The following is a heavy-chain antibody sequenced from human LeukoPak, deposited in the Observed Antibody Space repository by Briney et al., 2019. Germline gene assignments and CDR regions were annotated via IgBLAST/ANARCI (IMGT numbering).Heavy chain of an antibody. CDR3: ARHPSGSSFDY. J-gene: IGHJ4*02. Sequence: SETLSLTCTVSGGSISSSSYYWGWIRQPPGKGLEWIGTIQYSGSTYYNPSLKSRVTISVDTSKNQFSLKLSSVTAADTAVYYCARHPSGSSFDYWGQGTLVTVSS. CDR1: GGSISSSSYY. CDR2: IQYSGST. D-gene: IGHD1-26*01. V-gene: IGHV4-39*01.